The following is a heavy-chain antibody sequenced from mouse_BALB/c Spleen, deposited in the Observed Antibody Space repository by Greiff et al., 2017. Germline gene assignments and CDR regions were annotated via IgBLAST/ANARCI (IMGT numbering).Heavy chain of an antibody. CDR2: ISSGGST. V-gene: IGHV5-6-5*01. D-gene: IGHD2-3*01. CDR1: GFTFSSYA. CDR3: ATYYDGYTKKWFAY. J-gene: IGHJ3*01. Sequence: EVMLVESGGGLVKPGGSLKLSCAASGFTFSSYAMSWVRQTPEKRLEWVASISSGGSTYYPDSVKGRFTISRDNARNILYLQMSSLRSEDTAMYYCATYYDGYTKKWFAYWGQGTLVTVSA.